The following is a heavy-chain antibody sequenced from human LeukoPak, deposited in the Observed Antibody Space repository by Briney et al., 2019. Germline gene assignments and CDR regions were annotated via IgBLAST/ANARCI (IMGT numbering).Heavy chain of an antibody. CDR3: ARDSQWLAYHHFDY. CDR2: VYTSGST. J-gene: IGHJ4*02. CDR1: GGSFSSGSYY. V-gene: IGHV4-61*02. D-gene: IGHD6-19*01. Sequence: SQTLSLTCTVSGGSFSSGSYYWSWIRQPAGKGLEWIGRVYTSGSTNYNPSLKSRVTISVDTSKNQFSLKLSSVTAADTAVYYCARDSQWLAYHHFDYWGQRTLVTVSS.